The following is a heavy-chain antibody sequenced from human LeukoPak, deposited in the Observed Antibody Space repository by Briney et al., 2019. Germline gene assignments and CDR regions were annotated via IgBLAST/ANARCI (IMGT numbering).Heavy chain of an antibody. CDR2: IGNNGGGI. CDR1: GFTFSTYT. D-gene: IGHD3-22*01. J-gene: IGHJ4*02. V-gene: IGHV3-48*01. CDR3: ARGAYYYED. Sequence: PGGSLRLSCAASGFTFSTYTMYWVRHPPGKRLEWVSIIGNNGGGIHYADSVKGRFTISRDNAKNSLYLQMNSLRAEDTAVYYCARGAYYYEDWGQGTLVTVSS.